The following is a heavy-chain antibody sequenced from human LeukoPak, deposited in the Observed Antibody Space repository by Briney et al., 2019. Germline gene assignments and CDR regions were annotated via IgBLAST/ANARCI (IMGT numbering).Heavy chain of an antibody. CDR2: ISSSGTT. Sequence: SETLSLTCTVSGGSISSYYWSWIRQPPGKGLEWIGYISSSGTTRCNPSLKSRLTISVDTSKNQFSLKLTSVTAADTAVYYCARGQQWFDPWGQGTLVTVSS. V-gene: IGHV4-59*08. J-gene: IGHJ5*02. CDR3: ARGQQWFDP. D-gene: IGHD6-13*01. CDR1: GGSISSYY.